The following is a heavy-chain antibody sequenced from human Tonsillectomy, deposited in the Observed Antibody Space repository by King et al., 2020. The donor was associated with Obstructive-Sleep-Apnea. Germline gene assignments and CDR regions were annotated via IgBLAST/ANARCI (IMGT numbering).Heavy chain of an antibody. D-gene: IGHD3-10*01. V-gene: IGHV4-28*01. CDR3: AKTETGDAHTPCYYYGMDG. Sequence: VQLQESGPGLVKPSDTLSLTCAVSGYSISSSNWWGWFRQPPGKGLEWLGYIYYRGTTYYNPSLKSRVTMSVDTSKNQLSLKLSPVTAVDTAVYYCAKTETGDAHTPCYYYGMDGWGQGTTVTVSS. CDR1: GYSISSSNW. J-gene: IGHJ6*02. CDR2: IYYRGTT.